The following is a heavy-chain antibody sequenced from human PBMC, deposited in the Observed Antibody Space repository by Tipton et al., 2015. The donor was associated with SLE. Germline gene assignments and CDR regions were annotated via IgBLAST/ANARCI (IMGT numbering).Heavy chain of an antibody. CDR1: GGSISSGTHS. CDR2: FFHSGST. D-gene: IGHD3-22*01. Sequence: TLSLTCAVSGGSISSGTHSWSWIRQPPGKGLEWLGYFFHSGSTYYNPSLKSRVTISADTSKNQFSLKLSAVTAADTAVYYCASADESSGYYLYWGQGTLVTVSS. V-gene: IGHV4-30-2*05. CDR3: ASADESSGYYLY. J-gene: IGHJ4*02.